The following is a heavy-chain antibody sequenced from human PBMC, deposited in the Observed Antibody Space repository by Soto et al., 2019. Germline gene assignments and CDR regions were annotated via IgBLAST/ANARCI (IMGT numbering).Heavy chain of an antibody. J-gene: IGHJ5*02. D-gene: IGHD1-1*01. Sequence: SETLSLTCTVSGASISGFYWSWIRKSAGKGLEWIGRIYATGTTDYNPSLKSRVMMSVDTSKKQFSLKLRSVAAADTAVYYCVRDGTKTLRDWFDPWGQGISVTVSS. V-gene: IGHV4-4*07. CDR2: IYATGTT. CDR3: VRDGTKTLRDWFDP. CDR1: GASISGFY.